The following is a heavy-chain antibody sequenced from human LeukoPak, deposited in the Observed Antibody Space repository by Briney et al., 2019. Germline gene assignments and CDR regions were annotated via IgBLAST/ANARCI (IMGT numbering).Heavy chain of an antibody. CDR1: DGSINTYF. Sequence: SETLSLTCTVSDGSINTYFWSWIRQPPGKGLEWIGYIYYSGSTNYNPSLKSRVTISVDTSKNRFSLKLSSVTAADTAVYYCARGVTGGWYGDFQHWGQGTLVTVSS. J-gene: IGHJ1*01. V-gene: IGHV4-59*01. CDR3: ARGVTGGWYGDFQH. CDR2: IYYSGST. D-gene: IGHD6-19*01.